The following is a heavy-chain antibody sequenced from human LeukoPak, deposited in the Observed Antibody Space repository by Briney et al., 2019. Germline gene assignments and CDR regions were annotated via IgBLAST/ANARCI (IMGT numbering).Heavy chain of an antibody. V-gene: IGHV3-21*01. CDR1: GFTLSTYT. D-gene: IGHD6-6*01. Sequence: GGSLRLSCAASGFTLSTYTMNWVRQAPGKGLEWVSSISSSSSYIYYADSVKGRFTISRDDAKNSLSLQMNSLRAEDTAVYYCATRGGYSSSYRGDYWGQGTLVTVSS. J-gene: IGHJ4*02. CDR3: ATRGGYSSSYRGDY. CDR2: ISSSSSYI.